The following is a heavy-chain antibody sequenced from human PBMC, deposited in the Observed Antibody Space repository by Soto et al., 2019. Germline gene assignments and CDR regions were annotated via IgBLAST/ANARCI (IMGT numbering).Heavy chain of an antibody. V-gene: IGHV3-7*01. CDR2: IKQDESEK. CDR3: VRDVGFDYVN. Sequence: LRLSFRVSGFAFISYWISWVRQAPGKGLEWVASIKQDESEKYYVDSVKGRFTISRDNVQDSLFLQMNSLSAEDTAVYFCVRDVGFDYVNWGQGTLVTVSS. J-gene: IGHJ4*02. CDR1: GFAFISYW. D-gene: IGHD3-16*01.